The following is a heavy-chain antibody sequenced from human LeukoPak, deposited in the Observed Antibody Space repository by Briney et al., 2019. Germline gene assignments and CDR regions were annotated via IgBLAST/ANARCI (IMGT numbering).Heavy chain of an antibody. V-gene: IGHV4-34*01. CDR3: ARGRGITGTGWFDP. Sequence: SETLSLTCAVYGGSFSGYYWSWIRQPPGKGLEWIGEINHSGSTKYNPSLRSRGTISVDTSKNQFSLKLSSVTAADTAVYYCARGRGITGTGWFDPWGQGTLVTVSS. D-gene: IGHD1-20*01. CDR1: GGSFSGYY. J-gene: IGHJ5*02. CDR2: INHSGST.